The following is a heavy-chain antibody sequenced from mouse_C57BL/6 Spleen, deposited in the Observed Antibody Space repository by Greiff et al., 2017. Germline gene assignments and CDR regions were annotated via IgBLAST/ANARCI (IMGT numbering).Heavy chain of an antibody. D-gene: IGHD6-2*01. Sequence: QVQLQQPGAELVRPGASVKLSCKASGYTFTSYWMHWVKQRPGQGLEWIGEIDPSDSYTNYNQQFKGKANLTVDKSSSTAYMQLSSLTAEDAAVYYWARRLMDLTWFAYWGQGTLVTVSA. CDR1: GYTFTSYW. CDR3: ARRLMDLTWFAY. J-gene: IGHJ3*01. V-gene: IGHV1-69*02. CDR2: IDPSDSYT.